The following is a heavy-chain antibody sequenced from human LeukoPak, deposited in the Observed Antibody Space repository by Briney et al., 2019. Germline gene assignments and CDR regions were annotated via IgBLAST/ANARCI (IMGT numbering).Heavy chain of an antibody. Sequence: GSLRLSCAASGFTSSGNWMNWVRQAPGKGLVWVSRINGDGSSTSYADSVKGRLTISRDNARNTLYLQMNSLRAEDTAVYYCASLGGITVTGPYDFDYWGQGTVVTVSS. J-gene: IGHJ4*02. D-gene: IGHD1-20*01. CDR2: INGDGSST. V-gene: IGHV3-74*01. CDR3: ASLGGITVTGPYDFDY. CDR1: GFTSSGNW.